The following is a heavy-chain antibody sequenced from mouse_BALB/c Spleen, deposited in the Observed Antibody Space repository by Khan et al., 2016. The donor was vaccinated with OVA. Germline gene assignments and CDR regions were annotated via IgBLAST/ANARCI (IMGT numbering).Heavy chain of an antibody. CDR3: ARTARINY. V-gene: IGHV3-2*02. CDR1: GYSIPSGYG. Sequence: EVQLQESGPGLVKPSQSLSLTCTVTGYSIPSGYGWNWIRQFPGNKLEWMGYISYSGRPNSNPSLKSRISIPRDTSKNQFFLQLNSVTTEDTATYYGARTARINYGGPVTTLPVYS. D-gene: IGHD1-2*01. CDR2: ISYSGRP. J-gene: IGHJ2*01.